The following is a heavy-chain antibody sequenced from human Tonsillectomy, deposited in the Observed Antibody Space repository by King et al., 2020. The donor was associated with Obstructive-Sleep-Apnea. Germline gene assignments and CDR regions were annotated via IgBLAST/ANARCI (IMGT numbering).Heavy chain of an antibody. V-gene: IGHV4-30-4*01. D-gene: IGHD3-22*01. CDR1: GGYITSGDYY. J-gene: IGHJ5*02. CDR3: ARGNYYDSSGYYHRGEWFDP. Sequence: QLQESGPGLVKPSQTLSLTCTVSGGYITSGDYYWSWIRQPPGKGLEWIGDVYYSGRTYSNPSLKSRVTISVDTSKTQFSLKLGSVTAADTAVYYCARGNYYDSSGYYHRGEWFDPWGQGTLVTVSS. CDR2: VYYSGRT.